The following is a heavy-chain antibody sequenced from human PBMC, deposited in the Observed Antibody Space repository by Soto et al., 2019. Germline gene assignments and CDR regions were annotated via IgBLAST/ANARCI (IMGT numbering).Heavy chain of an antibody. D-gene: IGHD6-19*01. CDR1: EFTFSTYG. J-gene: IGHJ6*02. CDR2: IWFDGSNK. CDR3: AKDQLGGWDSYYYYYGMDV. V-gene: IGHV3-33*06. Sequence: QVQLVESGGGVVQPGRSLRLSCAASEFTFSTYGMHWVRQAPGKGLEWVAVIWFDGSNKYYADSVKGRFTISRDNYNNTLFLQMNSLRAEDTAVYYCAKDQLGGWDSYYYYYGMDVWGQGTTVTVSS.